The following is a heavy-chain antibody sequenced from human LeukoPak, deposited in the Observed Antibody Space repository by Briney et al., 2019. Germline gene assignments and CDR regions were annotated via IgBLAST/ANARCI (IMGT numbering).Heavy chain of an antibody. CDR3: ARGLVVVAATLPDY. CDR2: INTDGSSP. CDR1: GFTFSSYW. J-gene: IGHJ4*02. D-gene: IGHD2-15*01. V-gene: IGHV3-74*01. Sequence: PGGSLRLSCAASGFTFSSYWMNWVRQPPGEGLVWVSRINTDGSSPSYADSVRGRFTISRDNAKNTLYLQMNSLRAEDTAVYYCARGLVVVAATLPDYWGQGTLVTVSS.